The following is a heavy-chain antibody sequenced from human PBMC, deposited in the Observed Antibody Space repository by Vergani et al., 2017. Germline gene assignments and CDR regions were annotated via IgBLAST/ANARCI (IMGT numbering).Heavy chain of an antibody. D-gene: IGHD3-3*01. Sequence: EVQLLESGGGLVQPGGSLRLSCAASGFTFSSYAMSWVRQAPGKGLEWVSAISGSGGSTSYADSVKGRFTISRDNSKNTLYLQMNSLRAEDTAVYYCAKAGGFWSGYYKDYWGQGTLVTISS. J-gene: IGHJ4*02. CDR1: GFTFSSYA. V-gene: IGHV3-23*01. CDR3: AKAGGFWSGYYKDY. CDR2: ISGSGGST.